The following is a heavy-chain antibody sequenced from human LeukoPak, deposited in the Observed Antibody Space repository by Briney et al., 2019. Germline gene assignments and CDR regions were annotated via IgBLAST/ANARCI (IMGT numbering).Heavy chain of an antibody. J-gene: IGHJ6*02. D-gene: IGHD4-17*01. CDR1: GFTFSSYW. Sequence: PGWSLRLSCAASGFTFSSYWMSWVRQAPGKGLEWVANIKQDGSEKYYVDSVKGRFTISRDNAKNSLYLQMNSLRAEDTAVYYCARSLGLRRPLAYGMDVWGQGTTVTVSS. V-gene: IGHV3-7*01. CDR3: ARSLGLRRPLAYGMDV. CDR2: IKQDGSEK.